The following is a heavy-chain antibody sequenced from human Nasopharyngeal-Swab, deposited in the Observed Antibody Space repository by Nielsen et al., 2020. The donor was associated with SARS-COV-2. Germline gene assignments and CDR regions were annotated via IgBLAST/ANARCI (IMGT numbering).Heavy chain of an antibody. CDR1: GASISNRTYY. J-gene: IGHJ4*02. CDR3: VRDESGDYLGRPFDS. CDR2: VFYTGT. Sequence: SETLSLTCSVSGASISNRTYYWGWIRQSPEKGLQWIGTVFYTGTYYNPSLQSRVTISVDTSKNQFSLKLTPVTAADTAVYYCVRDESGDYLGRPFDSWGPGTLVTVSS. D-gene: IGHD4-17*01. V-gene: IGHV4-39*07.